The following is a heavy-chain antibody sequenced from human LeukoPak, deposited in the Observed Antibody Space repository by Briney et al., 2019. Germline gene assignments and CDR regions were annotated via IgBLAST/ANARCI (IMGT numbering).Heavy chain of an antibody. CDR3: ARAGGYSFGYEDYFDY. J-gene: IGHJ4*02. Sequence: GGSLRLSCAASGFTFSSYEMNWVRQAPGKGLEWVSYISSSGSSIYYADSVKGRFTISRDNAKNSLYLQMNSPRAEDTAVYYCARAGGYSFGYEDYFDYWGQGTLVTVSS. D-gene: IGHD5-18*01. CDR2: ISSSGSSI. V-gene: IGHV3-48*03. CDR1: GFTFSSYE.